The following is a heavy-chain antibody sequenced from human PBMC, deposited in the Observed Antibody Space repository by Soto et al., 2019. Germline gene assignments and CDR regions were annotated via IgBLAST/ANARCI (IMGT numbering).Heavy chain of an antibody. CDR1: GYTFTSYD. Sequence: ASVKVSCKASGYTFTSYDINWVRQATGQGLEWMGWMNPNSGNAGYAQRFQGRVTMTRNTSISTAYMELSSLRSEDTAVYYCARWGSSGYCSGGGCYSIYYYYYMDVWGKGTTVTVSS. D-gene: IGHD2-15*01. J-gene: IGHJ6*03. CDR3: ARWGSSGYCSGGGCYSIYYYYYMDV. V-gene: IGHV1-8*01. CDR2: MNPNSGNA.